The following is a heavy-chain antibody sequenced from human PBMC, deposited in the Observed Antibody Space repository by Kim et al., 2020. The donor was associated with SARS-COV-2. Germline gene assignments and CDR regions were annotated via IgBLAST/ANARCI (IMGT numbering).Heavy chain of an antibody. CDR3: ARGAPPRVSNPFDF. CDR2: INYSGGP. Sequence: SETLSLTCAVYGGSFSGYSWNWIRQPPGKGLEWIGEINYSGGPNYNPSLKSRLTMSVDTSKNHFSLKLTSVTAAGTAVYFCARGAPPRVSNPFDFWGQGTLVSVSS. V-gene: IGHV4-34*01. CDR1: GGSFSGYS. D-gene: IGHD7-27*01. J-gene: IGHJ4*02.